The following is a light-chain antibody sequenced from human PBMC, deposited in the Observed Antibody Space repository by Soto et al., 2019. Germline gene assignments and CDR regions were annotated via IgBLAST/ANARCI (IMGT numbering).Light chain of an antibody. CDR3: HQYGSSPWT. CDR2: GAS. V-gene: IGKV3-20*01. J-gene: IGKJ1*01. Sequence: EIVLTQSPGTLSLSPGERATLSRRASQSVSSDYLAWYQQKPGQAPRLLIYGASSRATDFPDRFSGSGSGTDFTITISSLEPEDFAVYYCHQYGSSPWTFGQGTKVDIK. CDR1: QSVSSDY.